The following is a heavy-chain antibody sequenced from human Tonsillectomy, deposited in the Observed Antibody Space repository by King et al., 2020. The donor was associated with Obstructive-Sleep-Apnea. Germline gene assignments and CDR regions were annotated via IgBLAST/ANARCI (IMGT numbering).Heavy chain of an antibody. CDR3: ARMRVQNGLGGMDV. CDR2: IYWEDDK. Sequence: TLKESVPALVKPTQTLTLTCTFSGFSLSTRGMFGSWIRQPPVKALEGLSRIYWEDDKFYTHSLRTRPTNSKDTSKNQVVLTMTNMDPVDTATYYCARMRVQNGLGGMDVWGQGTTVTVSS. CDR1: GFSLSTRGMF. D-gene: IGHD7-27*01. V-gene: IGHV2-70*04. J-gene: IGHJ6*02.